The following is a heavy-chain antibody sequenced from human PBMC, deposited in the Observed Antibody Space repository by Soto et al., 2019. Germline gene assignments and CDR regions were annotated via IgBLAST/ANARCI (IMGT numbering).Heavy chain of an antibody. CDR1: GGSISSYY. Sequence: SETLSLTCTVSGGSISSYYWSWIRQPAGKGLEWIGRIYTSGSTNYNPSLKSRVTMSVDTSKNQFSLKLSSVTAADTAVYYCARDLYSSGWIQTFDYWGQGTLVTVYS. D-gene: IGHD6-19*01. CDR3: ARDLYSSGWIQTFDY. CDR2: IYTSGST. V-gene: IGHV4-4*07. J-gene: IGHJ4*02.